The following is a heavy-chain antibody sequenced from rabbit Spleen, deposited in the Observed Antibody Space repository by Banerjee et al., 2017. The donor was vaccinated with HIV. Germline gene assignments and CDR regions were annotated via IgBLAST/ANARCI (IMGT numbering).Heavy chain of an antibody. CDR1: GFDLSSYYD. CDR2: IYVGSGSST. V-gene: IGHV1S40*01. CDR3: VREAGYAGYGDGNL. Sequence: QSLEESGGDLVKPGASLTLTCTASGFDLSSYYDMCWVRQAPGKGLEWIACIYVGSGSSTWYASWAKGRFTISKTSSTTMTLQMTSLTAADTATYFCVREAGYAGYGDGNLWGQGTLVTVS. J-gene: IGHJ4*01. D-gene: IGHD7-1*01.